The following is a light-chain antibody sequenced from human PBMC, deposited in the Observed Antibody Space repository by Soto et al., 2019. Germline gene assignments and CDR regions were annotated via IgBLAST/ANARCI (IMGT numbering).Light chain of an antibody. Sequence: QSALTQPPSASGTPGQRVTISCSGSSSNIGSNTVNWYQQLPGTAPKLLVYRNNQRPSGVPDRFSGSKSGTSASLAISGLQSEDEADYYCAAWDDSLNGYVFVTGTKVTVL. J-gene: IGLJ1*01. CDR2: RNN. V-gene: IGLV1-44*01. CDR3: AAWDDSLNGYV. CDR1: SSNIGSNT.